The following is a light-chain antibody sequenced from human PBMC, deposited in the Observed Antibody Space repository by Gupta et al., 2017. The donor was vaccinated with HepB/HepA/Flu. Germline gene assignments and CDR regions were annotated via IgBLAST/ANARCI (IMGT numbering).Light chain of an antibody. CDR1: SSNIAASYY. CDR3: QSYDSSLPGSV. Sequence: QSLLTQPPPASVAPGQRVTISCTWSSSNIAASYYVHWYQHLPGAAPKLLIYKNLNRPSGVPDRFSGSKSGTSASLAITGLQAEDEADYYCQSYDSSLPGSVFGTGTKVTVL. V-gene: IGLV1-40*01. J-gene: IGLJ1*01. CDR2: KNL.